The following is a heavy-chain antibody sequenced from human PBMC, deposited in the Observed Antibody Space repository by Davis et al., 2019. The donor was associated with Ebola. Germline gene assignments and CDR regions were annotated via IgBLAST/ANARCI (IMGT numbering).Heavy chain of an antibody. CDR2: VCYSGST. V-gene: IGHV4-59*08. Sequence: ESLKISCAASGFSFISYAMAWVRQAPGKGLEWIGSVCYSGSTDYNPSLKSRVTISEDTSKNQFSLNLRSVTAADTAMYYCARRGSGGSFDHWGQGTLVTVSS. CDR1: GFSFISYA. D-gene: IGHD2-15*01. CDR3: ARRGSGGSFDH. J-gene: IGHJ5*02.